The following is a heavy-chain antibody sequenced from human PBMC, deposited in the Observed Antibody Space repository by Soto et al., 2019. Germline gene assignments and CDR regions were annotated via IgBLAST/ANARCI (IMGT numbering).Heavy chain of an antibody. D-gene: IGHD2-2*01. J-gene: IGHJ5*02. V-gene: IGHV1-18*01. Sequence: SXKVSYKTSGYTXCNYGIALVRQAPGQPLEWLGWISLYSDGTNYAQKLQGRVSMTTDTSKTTAYMELRSLRSDDTAVYYCARVVPGAEAWFGPWGQGTLGTVS. CDR1: GYTXCNYG. CDR3: ARVVPGAEAWFGP. CDR2: ISLYSDGT.